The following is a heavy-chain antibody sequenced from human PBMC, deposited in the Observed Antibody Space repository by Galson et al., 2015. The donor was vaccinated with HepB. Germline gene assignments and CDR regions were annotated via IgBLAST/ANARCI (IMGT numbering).Heavy chain of an antibody. CDR1: GYTLTELS. CDR3: TRDWWDNFDSRTYYPDAFDI. Sequence: SVKVSCKVSGYTLTELSMHWVRQAPGKGLEWMGGFDREDGERIYAQKFQGRVIMTEDISTDTAYMELSSLRSEDTALYYCTRDWWDNFDSRTYYPDAFDIWGQGTMVTVSS. CDR2: FDREDGER. J-gene: IGHJ3*02. V-gene: IGHV1-24*01. D-gene: IGHD3-22*01.